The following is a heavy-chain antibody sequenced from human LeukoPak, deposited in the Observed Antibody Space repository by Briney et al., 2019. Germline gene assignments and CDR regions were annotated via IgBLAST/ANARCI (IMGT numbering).Heavy chain of an antibody. CDR3: ARLRGVSGSGFDP. J-gene: IGHJ5*02. Sequence: SETLSLTCTVSGVSISSGGYYWSWIRQHPGKGLEWIGYIYYSGSTYYNPSLKSRVTISVDTSKNQFSLKLSSVTAADTAVYYCARLRGVSGSGFDPWGQGTLVTVSS. CDR1: GVSISSGGYY. D-gene: IGHD5-12*01. CDR2: IYYSGST. V-gene: IGHV4-31*03.